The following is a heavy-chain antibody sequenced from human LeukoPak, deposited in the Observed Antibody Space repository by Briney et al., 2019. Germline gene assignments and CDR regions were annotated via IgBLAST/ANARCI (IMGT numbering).Heavy chain of an antibody. D-gene: IGHD3-22*01. CDR1: GGSIKHYY. Sequence: SETLSLTCTVSGGSIKHYYWSWIRQPPGKGLEWIGYIYYSGSTDYNPSLKSRATMSADTSKNQFSLKLSSVTAADTAVYYCARASDYYTGNFDYWGQGTLVTVSS. J-gene: IGHJ4*02. CDR2: IYYSGST. CDR3: ARASDYYTGNFDY. V-gene: IGHV4-59*08.